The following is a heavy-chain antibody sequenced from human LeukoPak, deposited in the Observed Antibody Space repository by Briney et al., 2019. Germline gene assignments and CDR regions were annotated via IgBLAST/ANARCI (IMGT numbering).Heavy chain of an antibody. CDR1: GVTFSSYS. CDR2: ISSRGTTI. D-gene: IGHD3-10*01. Sequence: PGGSLRLSCAASGVTFSSYSMNWVRQAPGKGLEWVSYISSRGTTIFYADSVRGRFTISRDNAKNSLYLEMNSLRAEDTAVYYCARDLQVRGVYFDYWGQGTLVTVSS. CDR3: ARDLQVRGVYFDY. J-gene: IGHJ4*02. V-gene: IGHV3-48*04.